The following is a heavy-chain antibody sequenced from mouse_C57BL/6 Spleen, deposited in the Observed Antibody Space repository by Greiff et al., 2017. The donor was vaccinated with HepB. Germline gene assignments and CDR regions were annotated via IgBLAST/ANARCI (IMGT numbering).Heavy chain of an antibody. J-gene: IGHJ4*01. CDR3: ATYYGSSYPDYYAMDY. CDR1: GFTFSDYG. V-gene: IGHV5-17*01. D-gene: IGHD1-1*01. CDR2: ISSGSSTI. Sequence: DVHLVESGGGLVKPGGSLKLSCAASGFTFSDYGMHWVRQAPEKGLEWVAYISSGSSTIYYADTVKGRFTISRDNAKNTLFLQMTSLRSEDTAMYYCATYYGSSYPDYYAMDYWGQGTSVTVSS.